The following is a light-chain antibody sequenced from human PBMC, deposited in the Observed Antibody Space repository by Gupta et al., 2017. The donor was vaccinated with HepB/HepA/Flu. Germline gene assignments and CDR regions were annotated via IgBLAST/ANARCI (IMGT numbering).Light chain of an antibody. Sequence: QSVLTQPPSVPGAPGQGVTITCTGSSSNIGAGYDVHWYQQLPGTAPKLLIHVNSNRPSGVPDRFSGSKSGTAASLSITGLQAEDEADYYCQSYDSSLSVVFGGGTKLTVL. CDR3: QSYDSSLSVV. CDR2: VNS. J-gene: IGLJ2*01. CDR1: SSNIGAGYD. V-gene: IGLV1-40*01.